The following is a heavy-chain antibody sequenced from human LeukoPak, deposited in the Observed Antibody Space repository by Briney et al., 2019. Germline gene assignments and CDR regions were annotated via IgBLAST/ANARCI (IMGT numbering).Heavy chain of an antibody. J-gene: IGHJ3*02. CDR3: ARLTIATGWVPQAFDI. V-gene: IGHV4-30-2*01. CDR2: IYHSGGT. Sequence: SQTLSLTCAVSGGSISSGGYSWSWIRQPPGKGLEWIGYIYHSGGTYYNPSLKSRVTISVDRSKNQFSLKLSSVTAADTAVYYCARLTIATGWVPQAFDIWGQGTMVTVSS. CDR1: GGSISSGGYS. D-gene: IGHD6-19*01.